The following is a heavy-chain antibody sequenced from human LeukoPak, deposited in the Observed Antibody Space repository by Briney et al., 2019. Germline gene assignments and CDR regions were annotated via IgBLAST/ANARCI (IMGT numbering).Heavy chain of an antibody. J-gene: IGHJ4*02. CDR3: ARDQVDRIWFFDF. Sequence: GGSLRLSCAASGFTFSSYSMNWVRQAPGKGLEWVSSISSNSIYVFYADSMKGRFTISRDNAKNSLSLQMNRLRGEDPGVYYCARDQVDRIWFFDFWGQGTLVTVSS. D-gene: IGHD1-14*01. V-gene: IGHV3-21*01. CDR1: GFTFSSYS. CDR2: ISSNSIYV.